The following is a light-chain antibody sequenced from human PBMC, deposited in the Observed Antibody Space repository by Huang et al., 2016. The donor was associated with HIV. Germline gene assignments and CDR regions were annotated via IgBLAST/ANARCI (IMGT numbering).Light chain of an antibody. Sequence: ATLSVSPGERATLSCRASQSVSSNLAWYQQKPGQVPRLLISGASTRATGIPARFSGSGSGTEFTLTISSLQSEDFAVYYCQQYNKWPRTFGQGTKVEIK. V-gene: IGKV3-15*01. CDR1: QSVSSN. J-gene: IGKJ1*01. CDR2: GAS. CDR3: QQYNKWPRT.